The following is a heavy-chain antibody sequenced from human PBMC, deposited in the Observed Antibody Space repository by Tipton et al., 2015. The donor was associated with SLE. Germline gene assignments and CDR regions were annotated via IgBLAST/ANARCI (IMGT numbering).Heavy chain of an antibody. CDR1: GGSVSSGSYY. J-gene: IGHJ2*01. CDR3: ATQVGFTVTTYWYFDL. Sequence: TLSLTCTVSGGSVSSGSYYWSWIRQPPGKGLEWIGYIYYSGSTYYNPPLKSRVTISVDTSKNQFSLKLSSVTAADTAVYYCATQVGFTVTTYWYFDLWGRGTLVTVSS. V-gene: IGHV4-61*01. CDR2: IYYSGST. D-gene: IGHD4-17*01.